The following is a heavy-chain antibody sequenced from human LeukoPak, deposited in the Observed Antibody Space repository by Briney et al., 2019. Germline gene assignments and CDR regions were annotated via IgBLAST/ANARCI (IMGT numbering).Heavy chain of an antibody. J-gene: IGHJ5*02. CDR2: ISTNTGNP. CDR3: ARSTIAAWFGVGWFDP. D-gene: IGHD3-10*01. V-gene: IGHV7-4-1*02. CDR1: GYSFTKYA. Sequence: ASVKVSCKASGYSFTKYAMNWVRQAPGQGLEWMGWISTNTGNPTYAQGFTGRFVFSLDTSVSTAYLQISSLKAEDTAVYYCARSTIAAWFGVGWFDPWGQGTLVTVSS.